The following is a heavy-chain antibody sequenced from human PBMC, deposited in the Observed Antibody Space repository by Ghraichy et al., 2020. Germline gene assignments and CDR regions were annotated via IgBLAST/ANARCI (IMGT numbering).Heavy chain of an antibody. CDR2: ISSHGGST. D-gene: IGHD2-15*01. V-gene: IGHV3-64*01. CDR1: GFTFSSYA. CDR3: ARDGGYCSGGSCRGEYYFDY. Sequence: ETLSLTCAASGFTFSSYAMHWVRKAQGKGQEYVSAISSHGGSTYYENSVKGRFIISRDNSKNTQYLQMGSLRAEDMAVYYCARDGGYCSGGSCRGEYYFDYWSQGTLLTVSS. J-gene: IGHJ4*02.